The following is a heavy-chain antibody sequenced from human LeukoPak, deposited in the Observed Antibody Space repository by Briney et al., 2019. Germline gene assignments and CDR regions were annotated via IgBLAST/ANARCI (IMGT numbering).Heavy chain of an antibody. CDR1: GGSFSGYY. V-gene: IGHV4-34*01. CDR2: INHSGST. Sequence: SETLSLTCAVYGGSFSGYYWSWIRQPPGKGLEWIGEINHSGSTNYNPSLKSRVTISVDTSKNQFSLKLSSVTAADTAVYYCARADEHWFDPWGQGTLVTASS. CDR3: ARADEHWFDP. J-gene: IGHJ5*02.